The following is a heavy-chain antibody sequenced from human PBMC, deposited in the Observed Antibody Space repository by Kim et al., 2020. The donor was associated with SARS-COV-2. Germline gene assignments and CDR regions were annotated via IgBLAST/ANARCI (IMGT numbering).Heavy chain of an antibody. Sequence: ASVKVSCKAFGYTFTKYAINWVRQAPGQGLDWMGWIDTNTGNPTHAQGFTGRFVFSFDSSVRTAYLQISGLKPEDTAIYFCARGDPRDYWGQGTLVTVYS. CDR2: IDTNTGNP. J-gene: IGHJ4*02. V-gene: IGHV7-4-1*02. CDR3: ARGDPRDY. CDR1: GYTFTKYA.